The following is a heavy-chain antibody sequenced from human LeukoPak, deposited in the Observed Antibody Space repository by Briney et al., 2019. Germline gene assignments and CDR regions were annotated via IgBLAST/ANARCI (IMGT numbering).Heavy chain of an antibody. J-gene: IGHJ5*02. D-gene: IGHD2-15*01. CDR3: AKARGFCSVGSWNTPFDP. Sequence: PGGSLRLSCAASGFSFSSYSMSWVRQAPGKGLEWVSGISGSGGSTYYADSVKGRFTISRDNSKNTLYVQMNSLRAEDTAVYYCAKARGFCSVGSWNTPFDPWGKAALVTVSS. CDR2: ISGSGGST. CDR1: GFSFSSYS. V-gene: IGHV3-23*01.